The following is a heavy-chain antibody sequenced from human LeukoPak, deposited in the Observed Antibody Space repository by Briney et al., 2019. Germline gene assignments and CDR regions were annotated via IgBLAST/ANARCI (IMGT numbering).Heavy chain of an antibody. J-gene: IGHJ4*02. D-gene: IGHD2-2*01. CDR2: ISGSGGST. CDR3: AKRYCSSTSCSLFDY. V-gene: IGHV3-23*01. CDR1: GFTFCSYA. Sequence: PGGSLRLSCAASGFTFCSYAMSWVRQAPGKGLEWVSAISGSGGSTYYADSVKGRFTISRDNSKNTLYLQMNSLRAEDTAVYYCAKRYCSSTSCSLFDYWGQGTLVTVSS.